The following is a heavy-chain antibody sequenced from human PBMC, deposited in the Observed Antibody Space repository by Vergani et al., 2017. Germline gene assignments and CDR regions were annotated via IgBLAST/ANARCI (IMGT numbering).Heavy chain of an antibody. CDR2: INHSGST. CDR3: AREGSSWPRPYGMDV. CDR1: GGSFSGYY. J-gene: IGHJ6*02. V-gene: IGHV4-34*01. D-gene: IGHD6-13*01. Sequence: QVQLQQWGAGLLKPSETLSLTCAVYGGSFSGYYWSWIRQPPGKGLEWIGEINHSGSTNYNPSLKSRVTISVDTSKNQFSLKLSSVTAADTAVYYCAREGSSWPRPYGMDVWGQGTTVTVSS.